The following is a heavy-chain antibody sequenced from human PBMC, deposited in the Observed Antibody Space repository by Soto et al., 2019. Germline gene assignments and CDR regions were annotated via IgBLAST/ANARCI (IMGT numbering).Heavy chain of an antibody. D-gene: IGHD2-15*01. CDR3: VCVDHRGNLAY. CDR2: THYSGSS. CDR1: GGSLSSFH. V-gene: IGHV4-59*01. Sequence: SETPSLTCTVSGGSLSSFHWTWIRHSPGKGLEWIGYTHYSGSSNYNPSLKSRVTMSVDTSKNQFSLHLSSVNVADTAVYYCVCVDHRGNLAYGAQGSLDTVSS. J-gene: IGHJ4*02.